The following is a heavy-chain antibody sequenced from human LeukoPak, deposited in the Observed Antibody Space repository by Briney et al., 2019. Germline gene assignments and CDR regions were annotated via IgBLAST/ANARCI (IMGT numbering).Heavy chain of an antibody. Sequence: SVKVSCKASGYTFTSYYMHWVRQAPGQGLEWMGGIIPIFGTANYAQKFQGRVTITADESTSTAYMELSSLRSEDTAVYYCARVIAVAGKANYYYGMDVWGQGTTVTVSS. D-gene: IGHD6-19*01. J-gene: IGHJ6*02. CDR2: IIPIFGTA. CDR1: GYTFTSYY. CDR3: ARVIAVAGKANYYYGMDV. V-gene: IGHV1-69*13.